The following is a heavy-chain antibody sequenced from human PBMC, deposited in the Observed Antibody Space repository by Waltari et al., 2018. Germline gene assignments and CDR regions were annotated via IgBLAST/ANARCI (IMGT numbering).Heavy chain of an antibody. D-gene: IGHD2-2*02. V-gene: IGHV4-39*07. CDR3: ARVFRDIVVVPAAIPGYFDY. J-gene: IGHJ4*02. CDR1: GGSISSSSYY. CDR2: IYYSGST. Sequence: QLQLQESGPGLVKPSETLSLTCTVSGGSISSSSYYWGWLRQPPGKGLEWIGSIYYSGSTYYNPSLKSRVTISVDTSKNQFSLKLSSVTAADTAVYYCARVFRDIVVVPAAIPGYFDYWGQGTLVTVSS.